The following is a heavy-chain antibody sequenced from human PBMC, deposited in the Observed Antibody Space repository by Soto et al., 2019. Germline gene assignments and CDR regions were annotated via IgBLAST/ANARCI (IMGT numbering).Heavy chain of an antibody. V-gene: IGHV3-74*03. CDR3: GRNAIFVRGVPAEY. Sequence: SGGSLRLSCAASGFAFSVYWMHLVRQSPGKGLEWVSRIKSDGSGTTYADSVKGRFSISRDKAKNTVYLQMDSLRVEDTAVYYCGRNAIFVRGVPAEYWGQGTPVTVSS. J-gene: IGHJ4*02. CDR1: GFAFSVYW. D-gene: IGHD3-10*02. CDR2: IKSDGSGT.